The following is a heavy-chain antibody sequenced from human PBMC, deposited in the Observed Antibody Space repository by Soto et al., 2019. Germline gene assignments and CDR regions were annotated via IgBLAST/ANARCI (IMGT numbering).Heavy chain of an antibody. Sequence: ASVKVSCKASGYTFTSYAMHWVRQAPGQRLEWMGWINAGNGNTKYSQKFQGRVTITRDTSASTAYMELSSLRSEDTAVYYCAREPSGFMVYYYYMDVWGKGTTVTVSS. D-gene: IGHD2-8*01. CDR1: GYTFTSYA. CDR3: AREPSGFMVYYYYMDV. V-gene: IGHV1-3*01. CDR2: INAGNGNT. J-gene: IGHJ6*03.